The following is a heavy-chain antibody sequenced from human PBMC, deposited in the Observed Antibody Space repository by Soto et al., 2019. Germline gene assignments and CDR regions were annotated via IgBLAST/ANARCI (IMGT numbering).Heavy chain of an antibody. V-gene: IGHV3-23*01. Sequence: VQLLESGGGLAQPGGSLRLSCAASGFSFRIYAMNWVRQAPGKGLEWVSVMIGDGTSWDYADSVRGRFTISRDNSKNTLYLQMNNLRTEDTAVYYCAKDLRPDGRYDLDSWGQGTLVTVSS. CDR3: AKDLRPDGRYDLDS. CDR2: MIGDGTSW. D-gene: IGHD1-26*01. CDR1: GFSFRIYA. J-gene: IGHJ4*02.